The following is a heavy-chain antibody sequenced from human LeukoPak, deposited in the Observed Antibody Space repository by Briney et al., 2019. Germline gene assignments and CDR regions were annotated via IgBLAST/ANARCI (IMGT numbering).Heavy chain of an antibody. D-gene: IGHD2-2*01. CDR1: GYSFTSYG. V-gene: IGHV1-18*01. Sequence: EASVKVSCKASGYSFTSYGISWVRPAPGQGLEWVGWISAYNGNTNNAQKLQGRDTMTTDTSTSTAYMELRSLRSDDTAVYYCARDSRYCSSTSCSNFDYWGQGTLVTVSS. J-gene: IGHJ4*02. CDR3: ARDSRYCSSTSCSNFDY. CDR2: ISAYNGNT.